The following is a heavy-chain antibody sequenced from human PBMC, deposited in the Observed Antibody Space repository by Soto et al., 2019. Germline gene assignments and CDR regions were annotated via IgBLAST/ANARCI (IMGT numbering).Heavy chain of an antibody. Sequence: ASVKVSCKASGYTFTSYYVHWVRQAPGQGLEWMGIINPGGGTSYAQKFQGRVTMTRDTSKNQFSLKLSSVTAADTAVYYCARSNGDYGDYWSQGTLVTVSS. J-gene: IGHJ4*02. CDR2: INPGGGT. CDR1: GYTFTSYY. D-gene: IGHD4-17*01. V-gene: IGHV1-46*01. CDR3: ARSNGDYGDY.